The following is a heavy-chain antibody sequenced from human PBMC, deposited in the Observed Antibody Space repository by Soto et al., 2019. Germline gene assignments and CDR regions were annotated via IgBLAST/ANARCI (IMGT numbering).Heavy chain of an antibody. J-gene: IGHJ4*02. D-gene: IGHD2-21*02. CDR1: GYTFTNYY. CDR2: INPSGGST. Sequence: ASVKVSCKASGYTFTNYYMPWVRQAPGQGLEWMGIINPSGGSTSYAQKFQGRVTMTRDTSTSTVYMELSSLRSEDTAVYYCARAVVTAIHFDYWGQGTLVTVSS. V-gene: IGHV1-46*01. CDR3: ARAVVTAIHFDY.